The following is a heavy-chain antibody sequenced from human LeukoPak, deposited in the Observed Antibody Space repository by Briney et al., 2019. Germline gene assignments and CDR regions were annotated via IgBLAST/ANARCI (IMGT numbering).Heavy chain of an antibody. CDR2: ISGSGGST. D-gene: IGHD1-7*01. J-gene: IGHJ4*02. V-gene: IGHV3-23*01. Sequence: GGSLRLSCAASGFTFSSYAMSWVRQAPGKGLEWVSAISGSGGSTYYADSVKGRFTISRDNSKNTLCLQMNSLRAEDTAVYYCAKVITGTTSYSFDYWGQGTLVTVSS. CDR3: AKVITGTTSYSFDY. CDR1: GFTFSSYA.